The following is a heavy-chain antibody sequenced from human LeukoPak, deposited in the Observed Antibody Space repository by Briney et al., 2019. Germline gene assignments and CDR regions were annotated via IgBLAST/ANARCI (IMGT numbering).Heavy chain of an antibody. CDR1: GGSISSGGYC. D-gene: IGHD6-13*01. CDR3: ARDQSSSWYWFDP. V-gene: IGHV4-30-2*01. CDR2: IYHSGTT. Sequence: PSQTLSLTCAVPGGSISSGGYCWNWIRQPPGKGLEWIGYIYHSGTTYYNPSLKSRVTISVDRSKNQFSLKLSSVTAADTAVYYCARDQSSSWYWFDPWGQGTLVTVSS. J-gene: IGHJ5*02.